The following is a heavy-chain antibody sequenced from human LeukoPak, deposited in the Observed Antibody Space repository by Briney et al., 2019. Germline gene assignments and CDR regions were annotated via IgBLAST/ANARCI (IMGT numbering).Heavy chain of an antibody. CDR3: ASDIVATSGDF. J-gene: IGHJ4*02. CDR2: ITSAGRAS. V-gene: IGHV3-11*01. D-gene: IGHD5-12*01. Sequence: PGGSLRLSCAASGFTFSDFYMSWIRQAPGKGLEWVLYITSAGRASYYADSVQGRFTISRDNARNSLYLQMNGLRAEDTAVYYCASDIVATSGDFWGQGTLVTVSS. CDR1: GFTFSDFY.